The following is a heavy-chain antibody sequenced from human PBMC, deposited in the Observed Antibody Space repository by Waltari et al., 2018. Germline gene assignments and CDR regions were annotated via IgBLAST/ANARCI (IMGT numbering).Heavy chain of an antibody. J-gene: IGHJ4*02. CDR2: IQRSGGT. Sequence: QMQLQESGPGLVKPSGTLSLTCTVSGDSMSSSDWWSWVRQPPEKGLEWIGQIQRSGGTNYNPSLESRVTISIDTSNNQFSLKVTSTTAADTAVYYCARDRGRGIYLDSWGRGTLVTVSP. CDR3: ARDRGRGIYLDS. V-gene: IGHV4-4*02. CDR1: GDSMSSSDW. D-gene: IGHD2-15*01.